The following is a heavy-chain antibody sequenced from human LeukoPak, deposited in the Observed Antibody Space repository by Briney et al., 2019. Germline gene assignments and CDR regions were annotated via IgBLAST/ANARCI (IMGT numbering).Heavy chain of an antibody. D-gene: IGHD2-2*01. V-gene: IGHV4-30-2*01. CDR2: IYHSGST. Sequence: SQTLSLTCTVSGGSISSGGYYWSWIRQPPGKGLEWIGYIYHSGSTYYNPSLKSRVTISVDRSKNQFSLKLSSVTAADTAVYYCARARIVVVPAAILYYFDYWGQGTLVTVSS. CDR3: ARARIVVVPAAILYYFDY. J-gene: IGHJ4*02. CDR1: GGSISSGGYY.